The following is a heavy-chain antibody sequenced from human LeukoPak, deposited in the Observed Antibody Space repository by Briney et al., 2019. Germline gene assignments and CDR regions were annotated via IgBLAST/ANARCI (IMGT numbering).Heavy chain of an antibody. CDR2: ITKSGDST. J-gene: IGHJ6*02. CDR3: TKDYCGKFCSAV. CDR1: GFTFSAFG. D-gene: IGHD3-9*01. V-gene: IGHV3-23*01. Sequence: GGSLRLSCAASGFTFSAFGMNWVRQAPGKGLEWVSTITKSGDSTYYVDSVKGRFTISRDNSKNTLYLQMNGLRAEDTAKYYCTKDYCGKFCSAVWGQGTTVTVSS.